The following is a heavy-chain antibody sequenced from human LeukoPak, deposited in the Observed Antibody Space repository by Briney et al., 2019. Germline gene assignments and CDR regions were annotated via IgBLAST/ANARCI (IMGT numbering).Heavy chain of an antibody. CDR3: ALVDDYGDHAKAFDI. D-gene: IGHD4-17*01. Sequence: ASVKVSCKASGYTFTSYGISWVRQAPGQGLEWMGWISAYNGNTNYAQKLQGRVTMTTDTSTSTAYMELRSLRSDDTAVYYCALVDDYGDHAKAFDIWGQGTMVTVSS. CDR2: ISAYNGNT. J-gene: IGHJ3*02. V-gene: IGHV1-18*01. CDR1: GYTFTSYG.